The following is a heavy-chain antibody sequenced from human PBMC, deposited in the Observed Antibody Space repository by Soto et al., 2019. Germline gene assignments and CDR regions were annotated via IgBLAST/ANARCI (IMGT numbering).Heavy chain of an antibody. CDR2: IYYSGST. Sequence: ASETLSLTCPVSGFSISSGGYYWSWIRQHPGKGLEWIGYIYYSGSTYYNPSLKSRVTISVDTSKNQFSLKLSSVTAADTAVYYCARNIVVVVAATNYFDYWGQGTLVTVSS. CDR1: GFSISSGGYY. D-gene: IGHD2-15*01. V-gene: IGHV4-31*03. J-gene: IGHJ4*02. CDR3: ARNIVVVVAATNYFDY.